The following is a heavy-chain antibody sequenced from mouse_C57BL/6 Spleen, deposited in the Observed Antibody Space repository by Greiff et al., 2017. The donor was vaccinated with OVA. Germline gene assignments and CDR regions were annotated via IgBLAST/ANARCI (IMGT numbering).Heavy chain of an antibody. D-gene: IGHD2-2*01. V-gene: IGHV1-26*01. CDR2: INPNNGGT. CDR1: GYTFTDYY. CDR3: AVRGLWLSLFYYAMDY. Sequence: EVKLQQSGPELVKPGASVKISCKASGYTFTDYYMSWVKQSHGKSLEWIGDINPNNGGTSYNQKFKGKVTLTVDKSSSTAYMELRCLTSENSAVYDCAVRGLWLSLFYYAMDYWGQGTSVTVSS. J-gene: IGHJ4*01.